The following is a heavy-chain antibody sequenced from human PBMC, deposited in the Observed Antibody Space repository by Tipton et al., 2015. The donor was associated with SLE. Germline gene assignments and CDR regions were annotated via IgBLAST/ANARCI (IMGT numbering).Heavy chain of an antibody. CDR2: ITGSGDRT. CDR3: ARSPVDYWNGYSA. Sequence: SLRLSCEGSGFPFSNYAMSWVRQAPGKGLEWVSAITGSGDRTYYIDSVKGRFTISRDNSKNSLYLQMNGLRAEDTAVYYCARSPVDYWNGYSAWGQGTLVAVSS. V-gene: IGHV3-23*01. J-gene: IGHJ4*02. CDR1: GFPFSNYA. D-gene: IGHD3-3*01.